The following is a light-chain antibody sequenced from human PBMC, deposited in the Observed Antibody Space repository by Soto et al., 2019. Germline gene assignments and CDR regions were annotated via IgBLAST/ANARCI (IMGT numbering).Light chain of an antibody. CDR1: SSYVGGYNY. J-gene: IGLJ1*01. CDR2: DVS. Sequence: QSVLTQPASVSGSPGQSITISCTGTSSYVGGYNYVSWYQQHPGKAPKLMIYDVSNRPSGVSNRFSGSKSGNTASLTISGLQDEDEADYYCNSYTSSSTLVFGTGTKVTVL. CDR3: NSYTSSSTLV. V-gene: IGLV2-14*01.